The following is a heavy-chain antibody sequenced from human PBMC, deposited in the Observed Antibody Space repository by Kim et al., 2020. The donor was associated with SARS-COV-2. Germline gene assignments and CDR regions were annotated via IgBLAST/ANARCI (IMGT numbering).Heavy chain of an antibody. CDR2: IYYSGST. J-gene: IGHJ5*02. CDR1: GGSISSGGYY. V-gene: IGHV4-31*03. CDR3: ARDSFSSWYPRGNWFDP. Sequence: SETLSLTCTVSGGSISSGGYYWSWIRQHPGKGLEWIGYIYYSGSTYYNPSLKSRVTISVDTSKNQFSLKLSSVTAADTAVYYCARDSFSSWYPRGNWFDPWGQGTLVTVSS. D-gene: IGHD6-13*01.